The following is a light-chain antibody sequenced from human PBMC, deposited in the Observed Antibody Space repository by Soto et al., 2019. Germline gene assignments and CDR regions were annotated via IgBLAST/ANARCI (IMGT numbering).Light chain of an antibody. V-gene: IGKV3-15*01. Sequence: EIVVTQSPATLSVSPGERATLSCRASQSVGNNFAWSQQKPGQAPRLLIFATSTRATGVPARFSGRGYGTEFTHSISSVQSEDLAVYYCQHHGDWPFICGGGAKVEIE. CDR3: QHHGDWPFI. CDR1: QSVGNN. J-gene: IGKJ4*01. CDR2: ATS.